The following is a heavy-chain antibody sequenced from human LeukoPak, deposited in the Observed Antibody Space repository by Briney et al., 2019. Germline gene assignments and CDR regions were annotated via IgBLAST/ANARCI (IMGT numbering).Heavy chain of an antibody. CDR1: GGSISSYY. V-gene: IGHV4-38-2*02. Sequence: SETLSLTCTVSGGSISSYYWSWIRRPPGKGLEWIGSIYHSGSSYYNPSLKSRVTISVDTSKNQFSLKLRSVTAADTAVYHCARAETYSSGWYDPFFDYWGQGTLVTVST. J-gene: IGHJ4*02. CDR2: IYHSGSS. D-gene: IGHD6-19*01. CDR3: ARAETYSSGWYDPFFDY.